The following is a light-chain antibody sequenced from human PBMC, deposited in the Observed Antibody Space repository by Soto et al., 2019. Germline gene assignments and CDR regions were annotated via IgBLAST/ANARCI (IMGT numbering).Light chain of an antibody. J-gene: IGLJ3*02. CDR2: SNN. CDR1: SSNIGRNT. CDR3: AAWDDSLNWV. V-gene: IGLV1-44*01. Sequence: QSALTQPPSASGTPGQRVTISCSGSSSNIGRNTVNWYQQLPGTAPKLLIYSNNQRPSGVPARFSGSKTGTSASLAISGLQSEDEADYYCAAWDDSLNWVFGGGTKLTVL.